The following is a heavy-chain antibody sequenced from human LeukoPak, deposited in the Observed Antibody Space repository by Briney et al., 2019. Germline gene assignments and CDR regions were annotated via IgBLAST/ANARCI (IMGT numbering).Heavy chain of an antibody. CDR1: GFTFSSYW. J-gene: IGHJ4*02. V-gene: IGHV3-7*01. Sequence: GSLRLSCAASGFTFSSYWMTWVRQAPGKGLEWVANIKQDGSEKYYVDSVEGRFTISRDNARNSLFLQMNSLRAEDTAVYYCARDGAAFDYWGQGTLVTVSS. CDR2: IKQDGSEK. CDR3: ARDGAAFDY.